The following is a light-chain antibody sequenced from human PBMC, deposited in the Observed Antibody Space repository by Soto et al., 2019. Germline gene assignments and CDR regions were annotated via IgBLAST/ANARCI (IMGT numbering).Light chain of an antibody. CDR3: QVWDIITENYV. CDR2: YDS. CDR1: NIGDKR. V-gene: IGLV3-21*04. J-gene: IGLJ1*01. Sequence: SYELTQPPSVSVAPEKTATITCGGNNIGDKRVHWYRQKPGQAPVLLISYDSDRPSGIPERFSGSNAGNTAPLTISGVEAGDEADYYCQVWDIITENYVFGGSTKVTV.